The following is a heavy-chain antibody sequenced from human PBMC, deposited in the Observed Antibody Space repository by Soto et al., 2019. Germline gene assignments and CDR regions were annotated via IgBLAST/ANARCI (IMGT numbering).Heavy chain of an antibody. Sequence: EVQLLESGGDLVQPGGSLRLSCAASGFSFSTYAMSWVRQAPGKGLEWVSTISSSGVNTYYTDSVKGRFTISRDNSKATLYLQMNSLRAEDTAIYYCAKRPTSTGFGDPFDVWGQGTMVTVSS. V-gene: IGHV3-23*01. J-gene: IGHJ3*01. CDR3: AKRPTSTGFGDPFDV. CDR1: GFSFSTYA. D-gene: IGHD3-10*01. CDR2: ISSSGVNT.